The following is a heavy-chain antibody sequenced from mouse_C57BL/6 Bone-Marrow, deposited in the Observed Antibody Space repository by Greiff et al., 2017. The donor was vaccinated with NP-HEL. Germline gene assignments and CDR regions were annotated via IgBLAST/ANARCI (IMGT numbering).Heavy chain of an antibody. J-gene: IGHJ4*01. D-gene: IGHD2-4*01. CDR2: IDPSDSYT. V-gene: IGHV1-69*01. Sequence: QVQLKQPGAELVMPGASVKLSCKASGYTFTSYWMHWVKQRPGQGLEWIGEIDPSDSYTNYNQKFKGKSTLTVDKSSSTAYMQLSSLTSEDSAVYYCARTGDYDQYYYAMDYWGQGTSVTVSS. CDR1: GYTFTSYW. CDR3: ARTGDYDQYYYAMDY.